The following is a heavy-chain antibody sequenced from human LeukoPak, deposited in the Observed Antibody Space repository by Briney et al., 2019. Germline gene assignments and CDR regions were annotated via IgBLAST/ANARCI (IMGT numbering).Heavy chain of an antibody. CDR3: ARETGVYGGNSILDY. Sequence: ASVKVSCKASGYTFTDYYVNWVRQAPGQGLEWMGWIDPNSGGTNYAQKFQGRVTMTRDTSLITAYMELSRLTSDDTAVYYCARETGVYGGNSILDYWGQGTLVTVSS. V-gene: IGHV1-2*02. D-gene: IGHD4-23*01. CDR1: GYTFTDYY. CDR2: IDPNSGGT. J-gene: IGHJ4*02.